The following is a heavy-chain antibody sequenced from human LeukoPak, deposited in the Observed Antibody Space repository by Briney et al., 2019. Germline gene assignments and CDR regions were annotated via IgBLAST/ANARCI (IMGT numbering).Heavy chain of an antibody. V-gene: IGHV3-23*01. CDR3: ARDSSSSWYFDY. J-gene: IGHJ4*02. D-gene: IGHD6-13*01. CDR2: ITDSGDTT. CDR1: GFTFSSYS. Sequence: GGSLRLSCVASGFTFSSYSMNWVRQAPGKGLEWVSRITDSGDTTYYTDSVKGRFTISRDNSKNTLYLQMNSLRAEDTAVYYCARDSSSSWYFDYWGQGTLVTVSS.